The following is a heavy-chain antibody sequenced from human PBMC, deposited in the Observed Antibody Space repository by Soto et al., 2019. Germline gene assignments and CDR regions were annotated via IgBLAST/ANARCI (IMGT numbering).Heavy chain of an antibody. CDR3: TILHSYSYDDRTY. V-gene: IGHV4-39*01. CDR2: IYYSGST. J-gene: IGHJ4*02. Sequence: TSETLSLTCTVSGGSITSNSYYWGWIRQPPGKGLEWIGSIYYSGSTYYNPSLKSRVTMSVDTSKNQFSLNLSSVTAADTAVYYCTILHSYSYDDRTYWGQGTLVTVSS. CDR1: GGSITSNSYY. D-gene: IGHD3-22*01.